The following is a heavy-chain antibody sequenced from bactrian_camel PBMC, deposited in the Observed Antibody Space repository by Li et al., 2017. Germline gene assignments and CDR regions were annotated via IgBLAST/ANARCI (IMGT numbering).Heavy chain of an antibody. D-gene: IGHD6*01. Sequence: QLVESGGGSVQTGESLRLSCLVSGYPFGNYWMAWVRQAPGKEREVVAARYTGRGSREYAASVKGRFTISQDSATNTVYLQMDNLKPEDTAVYYCAAETIHGGRWSLDATGYKFWGHGTQVTVS. J-gene: IGHJ4*01. V-gene: IGHV3S25*01. CDR2: RYTGRGSR. CDR1: GYPFGNYW. CDR3: AAETIHGGRWSLDATGYKF.